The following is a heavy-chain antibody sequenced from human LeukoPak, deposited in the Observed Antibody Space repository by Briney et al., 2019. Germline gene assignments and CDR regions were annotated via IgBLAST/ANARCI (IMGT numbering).Heavy chain of an antibody. Sequence: TETLSLTCTVSGGSISSYYWSWIRQPPGKGLEWVGYINYSGTTNYNPSLKSRVTISVDTSKNQFSLKLSSVTAADTAVYYCARHTSYGSGSHLRSWFDPWGQGTLVTVSS. J-gene: IGHJ5*02. D-gene: IGHD3-10*01. CDR3: ARHTSYGSGSHLRSWFDP. V-gene: IGHV4-59*08. CDR2: INYSGTT. CDR1: GGSISSYY.